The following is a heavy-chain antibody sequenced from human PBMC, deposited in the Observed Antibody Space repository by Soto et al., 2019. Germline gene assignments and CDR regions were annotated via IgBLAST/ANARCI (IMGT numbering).Heavy chain of an antibody. CDR1: GFTFSDSF. CDR2: ISGRDGDI. V-gene: IGHV3-11*01. J-gene: IGHJ6*03. CDR3: AGDPGPNYMAV. Sequence: QVQLVESGGGLVKPGGSLRLSCAASGFTFSDSFMSWSRQTPGKGLEWLSYISGRDGDIYYADSVRGRFTISRDNAKNSVYVQMKSLRAEDTAVYYCAGDPGPNYMAVWGKGTTVTVSS.